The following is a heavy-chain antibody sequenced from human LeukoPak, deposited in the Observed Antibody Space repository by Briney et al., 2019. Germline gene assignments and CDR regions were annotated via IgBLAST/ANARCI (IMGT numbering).Heavy chain of an antibody. CDR2: IYHSGGT. Sequence: PSETLSLTCAVSGYSISSGYYWGWIRQPPGEGLEWIGSIYHSGGTYYNPSLKSRVTISVDTSKNQFSLKLSSVTAADTAVYYCARYYYDSSGYYYVWFDPWGQGTLVTVSS. CDR3: ARYYYDSSGYYYVWFDP. CDR1: GYSISSGYY. D-gene: IGHD3-22*01. J-gene: IGHJ5*02. V-gene: IGHV4-38-2*01.